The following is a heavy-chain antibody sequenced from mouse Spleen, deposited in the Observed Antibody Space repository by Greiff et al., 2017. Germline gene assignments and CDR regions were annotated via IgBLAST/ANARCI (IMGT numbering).Heavy chain of an antibody. D-gene: IGHD5-1*01. V-gene: IGHV7-1*01. CDR2: SRNKANDYTT. CDR1: GFTFSDFY. J-gene: IGHJ4*01. Sequence: EVKLVESGGGLVQSGRSLRLSCATSGFTFSDFYMEWVRQAPGKGLEWIAASRNKANDYTTEYSASVKGRFIVSRDTSQSILYLQMNALRAEDTAIYYCARDGPNYAMDYWGQGTSVTVSS. CDR3: ARDGPNYAMDY.